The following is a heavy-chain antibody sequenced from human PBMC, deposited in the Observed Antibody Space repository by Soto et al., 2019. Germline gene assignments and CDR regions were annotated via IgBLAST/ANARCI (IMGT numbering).Heavy chain of an antibody. V-gene: IGHV3-15*01. Sequence: GGSLRLSCAASGFTFSNAWMSWVRQAPGKGLEWVGRIKSKTDGGTTDYAAPVKGRFTISRDDSKNTLYLQMNSLKTEDTAVYYCPPIPPQYSSSWYGVYYFDYWGQGTLVTVSS. J-gene: IGHJ4*02. D-gene: IGHD6-13*01. CDR2: IKSKTDGGTT. CDR1: GFTFSNAW. CDR3: PPIPPQYSSSWYGVYYFDY.